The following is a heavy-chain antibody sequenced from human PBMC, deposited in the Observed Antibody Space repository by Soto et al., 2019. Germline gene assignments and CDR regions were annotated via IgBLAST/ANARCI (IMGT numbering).Heavy chain of an antibody. CDR1: GGTFSSYA. Sequence: SVKVSCKASGGTFSSYAISWVRQAPGQGLGWMGGIIPIFGTANYAQKFQGRVTITADKSTSTAYMELSSLRSEDTAVYYCARGSTYGDYVGYYYYGMDVWGQGTTVTVSS. CDR3: ARGSTYGDYVGYYYYGMDV. D-gene: IGHD4-17*01. V-gene: IGHV1-69*06. J-gene: IGHJ6*02. CDR2: IIPIFGTA.